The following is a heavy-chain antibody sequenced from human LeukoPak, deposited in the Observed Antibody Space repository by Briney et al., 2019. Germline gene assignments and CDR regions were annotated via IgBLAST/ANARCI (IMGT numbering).Heavy chain of an antibody. D-gene: IGHD3-10*01. Sequence: SETLSLTCTVSGGSISSGSYYWGWIRQPPGKGLEWIGSIYYSGSTYYNPSLKSRVTISVDTSKNQFSLKLSSVTAADTAVYYCASFLPPGSVGDGDYWGQGTLVTVSS. CDR3: ASFLPPGSVGDGDY. J-gene: IGHJ4*02. CDR2: IYYSGST. CDR1: GGSISSGSYY. V-gene: IGHV4-39*07.